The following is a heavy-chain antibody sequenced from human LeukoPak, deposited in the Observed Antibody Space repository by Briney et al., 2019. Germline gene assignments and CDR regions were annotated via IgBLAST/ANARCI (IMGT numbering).Heavy chain of an antibody. V-gene: IGHV1-8*01. CDR2: MNTNSGNT. J-gene: IGHJ5*02. D-gene: IGHD3-16*02. CDR3: AKVDYVWGSYRSEYNWFDP. CDR1: AYTFTSYD. Sequence: GASVKVSRKASAYTFTSYDISWVRQATGQGLEWMGWMNTNSGNTEYAQKFQGRVTMTRNTYISTAYMELSSLRSEDTAVYYCAKVDYVWGSYRSEYNWFDPRGQGTLVTVSS.